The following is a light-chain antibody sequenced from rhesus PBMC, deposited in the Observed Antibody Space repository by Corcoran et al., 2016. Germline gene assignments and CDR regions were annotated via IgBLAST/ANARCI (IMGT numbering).Light chain of an antibody. CDR3: QHYYDNPYS. CDR2: AAS. Sequence: DIQMTQSPSALSASVGDRVTISCRASQNIYSKLAWYQQKPGKAPKLLSYAASSLQTGIPCRFSGSGSGTDFTLTISSLQPEDSAAYYCQHYYDNPYSFGQGTKVEIK. CDR1: QNIYSK. V-gene: IGKV1S12*01. J-gene: IGKJ2*01.